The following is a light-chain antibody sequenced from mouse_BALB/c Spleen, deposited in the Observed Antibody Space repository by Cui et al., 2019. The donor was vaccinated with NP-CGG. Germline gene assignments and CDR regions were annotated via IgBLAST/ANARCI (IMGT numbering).Light chain of an antibody. V-gene: IGLV1*01. CDR1: TGTVKTSNY. CDR3: ALWYSNHWV. J-gene: IGLJ1*01. Sequence: QAVVPQEAALTTSPGETVTLTCRSSTGTVKTSNYANGVQEKPDHLFTGLIGGTNNRVPGVPARFSGSLIGDKAALTITGAQTEDEAIYFCALWYSNHWVFGGGTKLTVL. CDR2: GTN.